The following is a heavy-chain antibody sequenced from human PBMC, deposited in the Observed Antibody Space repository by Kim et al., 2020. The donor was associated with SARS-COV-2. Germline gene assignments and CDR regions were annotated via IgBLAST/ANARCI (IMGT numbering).Heavy chain of an antibody. CDR3: AKDPTTSKHSWYDYYFDS. CDR2: ISGGGVTT. CDR1: GFTFDNYA. Sequence: GGSLRLSCAXSGFTFDNYAMSWVRQAPGKGLEWVSTISGGGVTTYYAESVKGRSTISTDNSKNTLYLQLNSLRGDDAAVYYCAKDPTTSKHSWYDYYFDSWGQETLVTVSS. V-gene: IGHV3-23*01. J-gene: IGHJ4*02. D-gene: IGHD1-20*01.